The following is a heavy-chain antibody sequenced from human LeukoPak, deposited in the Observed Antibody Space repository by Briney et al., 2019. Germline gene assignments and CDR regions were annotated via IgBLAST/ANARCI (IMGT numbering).Heavy chain of an antibody. Sequence: GPSVKVSCKASGYTFTSYGISWVRQAPGQGLEWMGWISAYNGNTNYAQKLQGRVTMTTDTSTSTAYMELRSLRSDDTAVYYCARGVEMATITAFDYWGQGTLVTVSS. V-gene: IGHV1-18*01. CDR2: ISAYNGNT. CDR1: GYTFTSYG. D-gene: IGHD5-24*01. CDR3: ARGVEMATITAFDY. J-gene: IGHJ4*02.